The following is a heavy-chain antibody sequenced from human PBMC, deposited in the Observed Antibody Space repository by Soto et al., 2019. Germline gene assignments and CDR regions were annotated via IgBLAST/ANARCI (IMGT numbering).Heavy chain of an antibody. V-gene: IGHV3-30*18. J-gene: IGHJ6*02. D-gene: IGHD5-12*01. CDR3: AKDKRWLRLPDNGMDV. CDR1: GFTFSSDG. CDR2: ISYDGSNK. Sequence: PGGSLRLSCAASGFTFSSDGMHWVRQAPGKGLEWVAVISYDGSNKYYADSVKGRFTISRDNSKNTLYLQMNSLRAEDTAVYYCAKDKRWLRLPDNGMDVWGQGPTVTVSS.